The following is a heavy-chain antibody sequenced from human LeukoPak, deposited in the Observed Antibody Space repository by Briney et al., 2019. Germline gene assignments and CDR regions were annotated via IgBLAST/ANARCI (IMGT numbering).Heavy chain of an antibody. Sequence: ASVKVSCKASGYTFTGYYMHWVLQAPGQGLEWMGWINPNSGGTNYAQKFQGRVTMTRDTSISTAYMELSRLRSDDTAVYYCARVPPLYCSSTSCYGGGFDYWGQGTLVTVSS. V-gene: IGHV1-2*02. CDR3: ARVPPLYCSSTSCYGGGFDY. CDR1: GYTFTGYY. CDR2: INPNSGGT. D-gene: IGHD2-2*01. J-gene: IGHJ4*02.